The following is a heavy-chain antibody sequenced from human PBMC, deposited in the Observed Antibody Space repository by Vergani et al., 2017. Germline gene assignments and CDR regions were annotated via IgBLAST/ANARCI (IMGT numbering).Heavy chain of an antibody. CDR2: ISYDGSNK. J-gene: IGHJ1*01. V-gene: IGHV3-30*04. Sequence: QVQLVESGGGVVQPGRSLRLSCAASVFTFSSYPMHWVRQAPGKGLEWVAVISYDGSNKYYADSVKGRFTISRDNSKNTLYLQMNSLRAEDTAVYYCARDLSDSPAEYFQHWGQGTQVTVSS. CDR3: ARDLSDSPAEYFQH. D-gene: IGHD2-21*02. CDR1: VFTFSSYP.